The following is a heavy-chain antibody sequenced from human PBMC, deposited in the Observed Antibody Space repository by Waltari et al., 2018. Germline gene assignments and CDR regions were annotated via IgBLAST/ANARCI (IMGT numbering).Heavy chain of an antibody. V-gene: IGHV3-48*03. CDR3: ARRFDS. CDR1: GFPFSSYG. Sequence: EVQLVESGGGLVQPGGSLRLSCAASGFPFSSYGMNWVRQSQGKGLEWISYISGSVTTIYYADSVKGRFTISVDDAENSLYLQMNSLGAEDTALYYCARRFDSWGQGTRVTVSS. CDR2: ISGSVTTI. J-gene: IGHJ4*02.